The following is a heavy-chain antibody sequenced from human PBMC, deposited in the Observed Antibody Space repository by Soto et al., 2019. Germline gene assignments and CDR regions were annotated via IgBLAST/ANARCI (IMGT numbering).Heavy chain of an antibody. CDR1: GFTFSRYW. CDR3: ARGESAALDY. CDR2: INQDGSEK. Sequence: GGSLRLSCAASGFTFSRYWMSWVRQAPGKGLEWVANINQDGSEKYYVDSVKGRFTISRDNAKNSLYLQMNSLRAEDTAVYFCARGESAALDYWGQGTLVTVSS. D-gene: IGHD6-13*01. J-gene: IGHJ4*02. V-gene: IGHV3-7*01.